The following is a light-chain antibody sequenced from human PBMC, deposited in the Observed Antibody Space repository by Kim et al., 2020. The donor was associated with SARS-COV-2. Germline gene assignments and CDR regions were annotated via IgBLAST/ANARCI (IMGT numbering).Light chain of an antibody. CDR1: QGISSY. CDR3: QQYYSYPIT. CDR2: AAS. J-gene: IGKJ5*01. Sequence: ASTCDRVTITCRASQGISSYLAWYQQKPGKAPKLLIYAASTLQSGVPSRFSGSGSGTDFTLTISCLQSEDFATYYCQQYYSYPITFGQGTRLEIK. V-gene: IGKV1-8*01.